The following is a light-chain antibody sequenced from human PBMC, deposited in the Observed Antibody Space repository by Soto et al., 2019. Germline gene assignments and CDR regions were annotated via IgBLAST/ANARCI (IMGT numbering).Light chain of an antibody. J-gene: IGKJ1*01. Sequence: DIQMTQSPSILSASVGDRVTITCRASQSISRWLAWDQQKPGKAPNLLIYEASNLQSGVPSRFSGSGSGWQFTLTISSLQPDDFATYYCQQYNSYPRTFGQGTKV. CDR1: QSISRW. CDR3: QQYNSYPRT. V-gene: IGKV1-5*01. CDR2: EAS.